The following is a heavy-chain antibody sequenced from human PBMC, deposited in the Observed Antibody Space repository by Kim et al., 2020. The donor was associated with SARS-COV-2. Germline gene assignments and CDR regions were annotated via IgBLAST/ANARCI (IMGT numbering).Heavy chain of an antibody. CDR1: GYTFTSYY. V-gene: IGHV1-46*01. CDR2: INPSAGST. J-gene: IGHJ6*02. D-gene: IGHD2-15*01. Sequence: ASVKVSCKASGYTFTSYYMHWVRQAPGQGLEWMGIINPSAGSTSYAQKFQGRVTMTWDTSTSTVYMELSSLRSEDTAVYYCAKDIVVVVAAMTLFRMDVWGQGTTVTVSS. CDR3: AKDIVVVVAAMTLFRMDV.